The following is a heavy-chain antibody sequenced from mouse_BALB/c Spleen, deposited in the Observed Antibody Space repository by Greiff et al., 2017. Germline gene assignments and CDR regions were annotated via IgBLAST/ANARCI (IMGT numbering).Heavy chain of an antibody. D-gene: IGHD2-3*01. Sequence: EVQLQQSGAELVKPGASVKLSCTASGFNIKDTYMHWVKQRPEQGLEWIGRIDPANGNTKYDPKFQGKATITADTSSNTAYLQLSSLTSEDTAVYYCARSDWGYYLFAYWGQGTLVTVSA. V-gene: IGHV14-3*02. J-gene: IGHJ3*01. CDR3: ARSDWGYYLFAY. CDR2: IDPANGNT. CDR1: GFNIKDTY.